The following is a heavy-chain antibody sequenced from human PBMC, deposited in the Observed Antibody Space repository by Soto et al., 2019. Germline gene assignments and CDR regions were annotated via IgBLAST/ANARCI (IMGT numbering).Heavy chain of an antibody. CDR2: INHSGST. CDR3: ARTGNSGGYYDWWSGYYSAYYYLDV. D-gene: IGHD3-3*01. Sequence: PSETLSLTCAVYGGSFSGYYWSWIRQPPGKGLEWIGEINHSGSTNYDPSLKSRVTISVDTSKNQFSLKLSSVTAADTAVYYCARTGNSGGYYDWWSGYYSAYYYLDVWGKGTTVTVSS. J-gene: IGHJ6*03. V-gene: IGHV4-34*01. CDR1: GGSFSGYY.